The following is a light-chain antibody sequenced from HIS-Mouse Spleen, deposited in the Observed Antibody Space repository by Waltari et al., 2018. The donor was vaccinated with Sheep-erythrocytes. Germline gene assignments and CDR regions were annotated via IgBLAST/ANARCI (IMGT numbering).Light chain of an antibody. Sequence: QSALTQPPSASGSPGQSVTISCTGTSSDVGGYNYVSWYQQHPGKAPKLMIYEVSKRASGGADRFPGSKSGNTASLTVSGLQAEDEADYYCSSYAGSNNWVFGGGTKLTVL. J-gene: IGLJ3*02. CDR3: SSYAGSNNWV. V-gene: IGLV2-8*01. CDR1: SSDVGGYNY. CDR2: EVS.